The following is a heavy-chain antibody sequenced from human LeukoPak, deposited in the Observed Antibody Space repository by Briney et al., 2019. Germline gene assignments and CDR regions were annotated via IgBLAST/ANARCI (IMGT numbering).Heavy chain of an antibody. Sequence: PGGSLRPSCAASGFTFSSYAMSWVRQAPGKGLEWVSGISGSGGRTYYADSVKGRFTISRDNSKNTLYLQMNSLRAEDTAVYYCAKDSSGGSYGFDYWGQGALVTVSS. V-gene: IGHV3-23*01. CDR2: ISGSGGRT. CDR1: GFTFSSYA. CDR3: AKDSSGGSYGFDY. J-gene: IGHJ4*02. D-gene: IGHD1-26*01.